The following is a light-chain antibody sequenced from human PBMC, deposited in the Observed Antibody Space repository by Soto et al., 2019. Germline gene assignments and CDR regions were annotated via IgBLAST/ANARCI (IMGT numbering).Light chain of an antibody. V-gene: IGKV1-12*01. CDR3: DQATSFPLT. J-gene: IGKJ4*01. CDR2: AAS. Sequence: DIQMTQSPSSVSASVGDRVTITCRASQGISSWLASYQQKPGKAPKLLIYAASSLQSGVPSRFSGRGTGPAYTLTVSSLRPEDFAAYYCDQATSFPLTFGGGTKVEIK. CDR1: QGISSW.